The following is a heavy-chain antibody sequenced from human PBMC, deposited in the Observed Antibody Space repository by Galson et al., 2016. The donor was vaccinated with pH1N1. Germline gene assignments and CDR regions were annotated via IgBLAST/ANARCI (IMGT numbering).Heavy chain of an antibody. Sequence: SLRLSCAVSGFTFRRYGLHWVRQAPGMGLEWLTFIRHAGSAKFYADTVKGRFSISRDNSQNVLYMEMNSLRPEDTAVYYCAKDVSGELIPSRIDLGGQGTLVTVSS. CDR3: AKDVSGELIPSRIDL. CDR2: IRHAGSAK. CDR1: GFTFRRYG. D-gene: IGHD3-10*02. V-gene: IGHV3-30*02. J-gene: IGHJ5*02.